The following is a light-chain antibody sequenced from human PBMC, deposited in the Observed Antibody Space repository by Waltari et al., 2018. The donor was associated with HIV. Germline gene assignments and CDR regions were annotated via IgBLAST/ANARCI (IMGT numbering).Light chain of an antibody. CDR1: GSNIGAGYD. J-gene: IGLJ2*01. CDR2: SVS. Sequence: QSVLTQPPSVSGAPGQTVTISCTGSGSNIGAGYDVHWYQQFPGTAPRLLIYSVSNRPSGVPDRFSGSKSGTSASLAISGLRAEDEADYYCQSYDTSLTGWIFGGGTKLTV. V-gene: IGLV1-40*01. CDR3: QSYDTSLTGWI.